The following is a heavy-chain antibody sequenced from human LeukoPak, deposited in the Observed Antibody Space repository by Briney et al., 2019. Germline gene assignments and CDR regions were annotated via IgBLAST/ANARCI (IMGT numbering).Heavy chain of an antibody. J-gene: IGHJ2*01. V-gene: IGHV3-23*01. CDR1: GFTFTNYV. CDR2: IRLGGGLT. D-gene: IGHD3-10*01. CDR3: ARKITMVRGPLIKGYFDL. Sequence: GGSLRLSCSGSGFTFTNYVMAWVRQAPGKGLEWVSSIRLGGGLTHSADPVKGRFIISRDMNTLFLQMNNLRPEDTAMYYCARKITMVRGPLIKGYFDLWGRGTLVSVSS.